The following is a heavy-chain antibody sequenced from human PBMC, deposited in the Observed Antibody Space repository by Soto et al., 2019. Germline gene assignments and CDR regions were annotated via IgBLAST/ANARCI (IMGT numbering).Heavy chain of an antibody. Sequence: QVQLVQSGAEVKKPGASVKVSCKASGYTFTSYGISWVRQAPGQGLEWMGWISAYNGNTNYAQKLQGRVTMTTDTSTSTDYMELRSLRSDDTAVYYCARAQRGATYYYYGMDVWGQGTTVTVSS. CDR2: ISAYNGNT. D-gene: IGHD1-26*01. CDR3: ARAQRGATYYYYGMDV. CDR1: GYTFTSYG. J-gene: IGHJ6*02. V-gene: IGHV1-18*01.